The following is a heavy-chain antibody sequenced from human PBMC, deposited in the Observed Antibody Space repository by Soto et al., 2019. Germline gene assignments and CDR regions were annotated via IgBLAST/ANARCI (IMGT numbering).Heavy chain of an antibody. CDR1: GFTVSSNY. CDR2: IYSGGST. CDR3: ARDASGYDFSFGY. J-gene: IGHJ4*02. Sequence: GSLRLSCAASGFTVSSNYMSWVRQAPGKGLEWVSVIYSGGSTYYADSVKGRFTISRDNSKNTLYLQMNSLRAEDTAVYYCARDASGYDFSFGYWGQGTLVTVSS. D-gene: IGHD5-12*01. V-gene: IGHV3-66*01.